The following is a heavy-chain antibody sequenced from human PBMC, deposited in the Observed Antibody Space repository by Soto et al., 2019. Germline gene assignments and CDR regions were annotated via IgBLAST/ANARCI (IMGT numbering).Heavy chain of an antibody. CDR1: GGSISSNAFY. CDR2: MYHGGNT. J-gene: IGHJ4*02. CDR3: ARDRVGNFDY. Sequence: SETLSLTCTVSGGSISSNAFYWGWIRQSPGKGLEWIGHMYHGGNTYYNPSLKSRVTISVDTSKNQFSLKLNSVTAADTAVYYCARDRVGNFDYWGQGTLVTVSS. D-gene: IGHD1-26*01. V-gene: IGHV4-39*02.